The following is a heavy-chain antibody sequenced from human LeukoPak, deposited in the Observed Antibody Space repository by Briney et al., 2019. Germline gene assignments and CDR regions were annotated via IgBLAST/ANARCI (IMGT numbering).Heavy chain of an antibody. V-gene: IGHV3-15*01. CDR1: GFTFSSYD. D-gene: IGHD5-18*01. Sequence: PGGSLRLSCAASGFTFSSYDMSWVRQAPGKGLEWVGRIKSKTDGGTTDYAAPVKGRFTISRDDSKNTLYLQMSSLKTEDTAVYYCTTLLGYSYTFDYWGQGTLVTVSS. CDR2: IKSKTDGGTT. CDR3: TTLLGYSYTFDY. J-gene: IGHJ4*02.